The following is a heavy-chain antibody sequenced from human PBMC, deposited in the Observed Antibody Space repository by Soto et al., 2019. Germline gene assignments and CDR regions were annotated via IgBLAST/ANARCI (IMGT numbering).Heavy chain of an antibody. CDR3: ARGNALDI. Sequence: VKVSCKASGGTFSSFAINWVRQAPGQGPEWMGGTIPILGTANYAQKFQGRVTIIADETTNTASLELTSLRSEDTAVYYCARGNALDIWGQGTTVTVSS. V-gene: IGHV1-69*01. CDR1: GGTFSSFA. J-gene: IGHJ6*02. CDR2: TIPILGTA.